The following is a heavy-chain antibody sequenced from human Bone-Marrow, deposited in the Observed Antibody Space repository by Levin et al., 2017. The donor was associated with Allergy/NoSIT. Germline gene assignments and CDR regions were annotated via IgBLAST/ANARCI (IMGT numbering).Heavy chain of an antibody. CDR1: GFTFSSYG. Sequence: PGGSLRLSCAASGFTFSSYGMHWVRQAPGKGLEWVAVIWYDGSNKYYADSVKGRFTISRDNSKNTLYLQMNSLRAEDTAVYYCARGLTMVRGGFFGYWGQGTLVTVSS. J-gene: IGHJ4*02. CDR2: IWYDGSNK. D-gene: IGHD3-10*01. CDR3: ARGLTMVRGGFFGY. V-gene: IGHV3-33*01.